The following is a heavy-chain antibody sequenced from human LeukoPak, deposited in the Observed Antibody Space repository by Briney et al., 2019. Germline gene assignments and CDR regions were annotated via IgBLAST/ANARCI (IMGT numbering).Heavy chain of an antibody. J-gene: IGHJ3*02. V-gene: IGHV3-74*01. D-gene: IGHD5-12*01. CDR3: ARDYLCAFDI. CDR2: IKTDGSST. Sequence: PRGSLRLSCADSGFTFSSYAMHWVRQGPGKGLVWVSRIKTDGSSTSNADSVKGRFTISRDNAKNTRYLQMNSLRAEDTAVYYGARDYLCAFDIWGQGTMVTVSS. CDR1: GFTFSSYA.